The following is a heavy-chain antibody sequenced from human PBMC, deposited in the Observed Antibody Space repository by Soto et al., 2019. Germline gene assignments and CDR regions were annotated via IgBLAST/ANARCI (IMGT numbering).Heavy chain of an antibody. V-gene: IGHV3-66*01. J-gene: IGHJ4*02. Sequence: EVPLVESGGGLVQPGGSLRLSCAASGFTVSSNYMSWVRQAPGKGLEWVSVIYSGGSTYYADSVKGRFTISRDNSKNTLYLQMNSLRAEDTAVYYCARSQRNGVVTRWGQGTLVTVSS. CDR1: GFTVSSNY. D-gene: IGHD2-21*02. CDR2: IYSGGST. CDR3: ARSQRNGVVTR.